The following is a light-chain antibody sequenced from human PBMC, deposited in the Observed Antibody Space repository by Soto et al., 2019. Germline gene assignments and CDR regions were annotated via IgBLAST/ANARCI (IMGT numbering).Light chain of an antibody. CDR3: QQYNNWPWT. CDR1: QSVSNN. Sequence: EIVMTQSPATLSVSPGERATLSCRASQSVSNNLAWYQQIPGQAPRLLMYGESTRATGITARFSGSGSGTEFTLTISSLQSEDFAVYYCQQYNNWPWTFGQGTKVEMK. V-gene: IGKV3-15*01. J-gene: IGKJ1*01. CDR2: GES.